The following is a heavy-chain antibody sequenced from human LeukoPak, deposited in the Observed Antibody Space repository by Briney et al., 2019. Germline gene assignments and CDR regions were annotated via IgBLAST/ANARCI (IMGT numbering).Heavy chain of an antibody. D-gene: IGHD3-22*01. CDR3: ARDLGSYDSSGYPYSTFDY. J-gene: IGHJ4*02. Sequence: ASVKVSCKASGYTFTGYYMHWVRQAPGQGLEWMGWINPNSGGTNYAQKFQGRVTMTRDTSISTAHMELSRLRSDDTAVYYCARDLGSYDSSGYPYSTFDYWGQGTLVTVSS. CDR1: GYTFTGYY. CDR2: INPNSGGT. V-gene: IGHV1-2*02.